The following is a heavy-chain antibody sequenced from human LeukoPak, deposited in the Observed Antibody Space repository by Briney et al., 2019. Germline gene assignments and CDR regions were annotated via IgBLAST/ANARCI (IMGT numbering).Heavy chain of an antibody. Sequence: PGGSLRLSCAASGFTFTSYSINWVRQAPGKGLEWVSYISSSSSTMYYAESVRGRFTISRDNAKTSLYLQMNSPRDEDTAVYYCARDRGPYGSGTYGIEGFDYWGQGTLVTVSS. J-gene: IGHJ4*02. CDR1: GFTFTSYS. CDR3: ARDRGPYGSGTYGIEGFDY. V-gene: IGHV3-48*02. CDR2: ISSSSSTM. D-gene: IGHD3-10*01.